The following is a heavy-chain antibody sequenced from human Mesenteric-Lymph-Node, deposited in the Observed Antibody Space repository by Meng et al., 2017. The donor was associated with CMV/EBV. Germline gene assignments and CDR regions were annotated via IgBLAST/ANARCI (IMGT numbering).Heavy chain of an antibody. CDR3: ARVRFHYDFWSGPSGFDY. Sequence: GESLKISCAASGFTFSSHSMNWVRQAPGKGLEWVSSISSSSSYIYYADSVKGRFTISRDNAKNSLYLQMNSLRAEDTAVYYCARVRFHYDFWSGPSGFDYWGQGTLVPVSS. CDR1: GFTFSSHS. J-gene: IGHJ4*02. V-gene: IGHV3-21*01. D-gene: IGHD3-3*01. CDR2: ISSSSSYI.